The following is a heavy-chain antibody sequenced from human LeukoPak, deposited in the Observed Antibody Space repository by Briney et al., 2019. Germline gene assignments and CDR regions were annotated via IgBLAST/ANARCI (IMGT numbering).Heavy chain of an antibody. CDR1: GGSISSYY. Sequence: PSETLSLTCTVSGGSISSYYWSWIRQPPGKGLEWIGYIYYSGSTNYNPSLKSRVTISVDTSKNQFSLKLSSVTAADTAVYYCARRGYSGYDYRPNWYFDLWGRGTLVTVSS. CDR3: ARRGYSGYDYRPNWYFDL. CDR2: IYYSGST. J-gene: IGHJ2*01. D-gene: IGHD5-12*01. V-gene: IGHV4-59*01.